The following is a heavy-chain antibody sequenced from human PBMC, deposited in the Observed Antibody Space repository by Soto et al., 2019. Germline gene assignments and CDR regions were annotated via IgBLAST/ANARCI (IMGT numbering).Heavy chain of an antibody. CDR1: GYRFSRYG. CDR2: ISTYDGNT. CDR3: ARDEEDANLMIVVLPGDY. Sequence: QVQLVQSGGKVKKPGASVKVSCKASGYRFSRYGINWVRQAPGQGLEWMGWISTYDGNTHYAQKFQGRVTMTIDKSTNTAYLELRSLKSDDTAVYYCARDEEDANLMIVVLPGDYWGQGTLVSVSS. V-gene: IGHV1-18*01. D-gene: IGHD2-21*01. J-gene: IGHJ4*02.